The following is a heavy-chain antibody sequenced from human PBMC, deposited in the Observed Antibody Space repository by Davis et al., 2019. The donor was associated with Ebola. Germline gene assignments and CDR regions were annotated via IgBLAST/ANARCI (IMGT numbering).Heavy chain of an antibody. Sequence: PGGSLRLSCAASGFTFSSYAMSWVRQAPGKGLEWVSAISGSGGSTYYADSVKGRFTISRDNSKNTLYLQMNSLRAEDTAVYYCAREGQVWFRELFLESAMDVWGQGTTVTVSS. CDR1: GFTFSSYA. J-gene: IGHJ6*02. V-gene: IGHV3-23*01. CDR3: AREGQVWFRELFLESAMDV. D-gene: IGHD3-10*01. CDR2: ISGSGGST.